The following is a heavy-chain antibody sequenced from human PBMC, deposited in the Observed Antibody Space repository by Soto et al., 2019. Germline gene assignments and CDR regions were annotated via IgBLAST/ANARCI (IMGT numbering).Heavy chain of an antibody. CDR1: GFTFSSYG. V-gene: IGHV3-33*01. Sequence: GGSLRLSCAASGFTFSSYGMHWVRQAPGKGLEWVAVIWYDGSNKYYADSVKGRFTISRDNSKNTLYLQMNSLRAEDTAVYYCARVKGQWLVTYAFDIRGQGTMVTVSS. D-gene: IGHD6-19*01. J-gene: IGHJ3*02. CDR2: IWYDGSNK. CDR3: ARVKGQWLVTYAFDI.